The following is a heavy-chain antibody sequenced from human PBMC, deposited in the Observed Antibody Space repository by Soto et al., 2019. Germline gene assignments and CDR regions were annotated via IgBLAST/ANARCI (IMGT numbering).Heavy chain of an antibody. CDR1: GYSFTSYW. V-gene: IGHV5-51*01. CDR3: ARLLGYCSSTSCLNWFDP. Sequence: PGESLKISCKGSGYSFTSYWIGWVSQMPGKGLEWMGIIYPGDSDTRYSPSFQGQVTISAGKSISTAYLQWSSLKASDTAMYYCARLLGYCSSTSCLNWFDPWGQGTLVTVSS. D-gene: IGHD2-2*01. J-gene: IGHJ5*02. CDR2: IYPGDSDT.